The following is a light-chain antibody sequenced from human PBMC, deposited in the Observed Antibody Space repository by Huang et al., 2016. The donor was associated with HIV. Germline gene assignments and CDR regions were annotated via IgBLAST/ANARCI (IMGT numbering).Light chain of an antibody. CDR2: DAS. Sequence: DIQMTQSPSSLSASVGDRVIISCRASQSINKYLNWYQQRPGKAPKLLIYDASTLQRGVSSRFSGSVSGTDFTLTIGSLQPEDAATYYCQQSYKAPRTFGQGTLLEI. J-gene: IGKJ2*01. CDR1: QSINKY. V-gene: IGKV1-39*01. CDR3: QQSYKAPRT.